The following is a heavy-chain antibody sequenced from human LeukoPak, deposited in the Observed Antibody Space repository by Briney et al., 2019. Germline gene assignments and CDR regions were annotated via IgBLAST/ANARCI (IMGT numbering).Heavy chain of an antibody. CDR2: IYYSGST. D-gene: IGHD3-10*01. J-gene: IGHJ4*02. V-gene: IGHV4-59*11. CDR1: GGSISSHY. Sequence: PSETLSLTCTVSGGSISSHYWSWIRQPPGKGLEWIGYIYYSGSTNYNPSLKSRVTISVDTSKNQFSLKLSSVTAADTAVYYCARRTAYYYGSGSFDYWGQGTLVTVSS. CDR3: ARRTAYYYGSGSFDY.